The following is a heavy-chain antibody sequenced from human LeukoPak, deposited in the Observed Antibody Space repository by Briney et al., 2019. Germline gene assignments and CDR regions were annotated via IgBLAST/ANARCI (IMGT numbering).Heavy chain of an antibody. J-gene: IGHJ4*02. V-gene: IGHV3-23*01. CDR3: ATIPLKYYDFWSGYYPYFDS. Sequence: GESLRLSCAASGFTFSSYAMSWVRQAPGKGLEWVSAISGSGGSTYYADSVKGRFTISRDNSKNTLYLQMNSLRAEDTAVYYCATIPLKYYDFWSGYYPYFDSWGQGTLVTVSS. CDR2: ISGSGGST. D-gene: IGHD3-3*01. CDR1: GFTFSSYA.